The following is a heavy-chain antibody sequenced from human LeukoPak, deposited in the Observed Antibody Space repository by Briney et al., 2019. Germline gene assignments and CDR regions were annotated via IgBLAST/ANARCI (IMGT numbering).Heavy chain of an antibody. Sequence: SETLSLTCAVSGGSISSYYWSWIRQPPGRGLEWIGYIYNSGSTNYNPSIRSRVTISLDKSKNHFSLKLSSVTAADTAVYYCARDSPSNWGYRHDAFDIWGQGTMVTVSS. D-gene: IGHD7-27*01. CDR2: IYNSGST. V-gene: IGHV4-59*12. CDR3: ARDSPSNWGYRHDAFDI. J-gene: IGHJ3*02. CDR1: GGSISSYY.